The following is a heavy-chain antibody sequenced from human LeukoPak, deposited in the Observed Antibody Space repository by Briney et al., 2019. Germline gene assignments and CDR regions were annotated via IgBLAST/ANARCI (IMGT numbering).Heavy chain of an antibody. J-gene: IGHJ4*02. CDR3: ASLARHDYGTNSTQFDY. Sequence: ASVKVSCKASGYTFTGYYIHWVRQAPGQGLEWMGWVNPNSGGTNYAQKFQGRVTMTRDTSISTAYMELSRLRSDDTAVYYCASLARHDYGTNSTQFDYWGQGTLVTVSS. CDR1: GYTFTGYY. V-gene: IGHV1-2*02. D-gene: IGHD4-23*01. CDR2: VNPNSGGT.